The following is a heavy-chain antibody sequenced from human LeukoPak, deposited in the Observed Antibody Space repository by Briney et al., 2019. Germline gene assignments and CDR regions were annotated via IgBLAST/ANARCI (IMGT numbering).Heavy chain of an antibody. J-gene: IGHJ6*03. D-gene: IGHD2-15*01. CDR2: ISWNSGSI. Sequence: GGSLRLSCAASGFTFDDYAMHWVRQAPGKGLEWVSGISWNSGSIGYADSVRGRFTISRDNAKNSLYLQMNSLRAEDTALYYCAKGGGCSGGSCRYYYYYCYMDVWGKGTTVTVSS. V-gene: IGHV3-9*01. CDR1: GFTFDDYA. CDR3: AKGGGCSGGSCRYYYYYCYMDV.